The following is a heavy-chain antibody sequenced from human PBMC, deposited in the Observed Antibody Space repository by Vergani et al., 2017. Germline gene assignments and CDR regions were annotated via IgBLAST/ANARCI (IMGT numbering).Heavy chain of an antibody. D-gene: IGHD3-10*01. V-gene: IGHV1-69*11. Sequence: QVQLVQSGAEVKKPGSSVKVSCKASGGTFSSYAISWVRQAPGQGLEWMGRIIPILGTANYAQKFQGRVTITADESTSTAYMELSSLRSEDTAVYYCASPLSDYYGSGSYYPFDYWGQGTLVTVSS. CDR1: GGTFSSYA. J-gene: IGHJ4*02. CDR2: IIPILGTA. CDR3: ASPLSDYYGSGSYYPFDY.